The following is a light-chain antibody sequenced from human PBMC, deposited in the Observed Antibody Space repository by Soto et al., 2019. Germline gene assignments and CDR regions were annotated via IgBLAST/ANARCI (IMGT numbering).Light chain of an antibody. Sequence: QSALTQPASVSGSPGQSITISCTGTSRDVGAYDYVSWYLQYPDKAPQLLIYYVDHRPSGVSSRFSGSKSGNTASLTISGLQAEDEADFYCCSYAGSYTWVFGGGTKLTVL. J-gene: IGLJ3*02. CDR2: YVD. CDR1: SRDVGAYDY. V-gene: IGLV2-14*03. CDR3: CSYAGSYTWV.